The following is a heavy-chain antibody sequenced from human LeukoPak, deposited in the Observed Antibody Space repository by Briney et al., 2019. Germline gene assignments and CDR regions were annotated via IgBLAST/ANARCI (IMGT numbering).Heavy chain of an antibody. V-gene: IGHV3-48*03. Sequence: GGSLRLSCAASGFTFSSYEMNWVRQAPGKGLVWVSYISSSGSTIYYADSVKGRFTISRDNAKNSLYLLMNSLRAEDTAVYYCARARVAGDRFYYYGMDVWGQGTTVTVSS. CDR3: ARARVAGDRFYYYGMDV. CDR1: GFTFSSYE. D-gene: IGHD5-24*01. CDR2: ISSSGSTI. J-gene: IGHJ6*02.